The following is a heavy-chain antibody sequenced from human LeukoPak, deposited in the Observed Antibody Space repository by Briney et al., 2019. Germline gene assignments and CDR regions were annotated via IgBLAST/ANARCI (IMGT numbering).Heavy chain of an antibody. CDR1: GYSFTTYW. V-gene: IGHV5-51*01. Sequence: GESLKISCRGSGYSFTTYWIGWVRQMPGKGLEWMGIIYPGDTDTRYSPSFQGQVTMSADKSINTAYLQWSSLKASDTAMYYCARRQGCSSTSCPPDSWGQGTLVTVSS. CDR3: ARRQGCSSTSCPPDS. D-gene: IGHD2-2*01. CDR2: IYPGDTDT. J-gene: IGHJ4*02.